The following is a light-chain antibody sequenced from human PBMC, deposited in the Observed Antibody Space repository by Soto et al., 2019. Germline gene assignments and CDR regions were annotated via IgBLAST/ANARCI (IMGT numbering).Light chain of an antibody. Sequence: AIRMTQSPSSFSASTGDRVSITCRATQDIGTYLAWYQQIPGKAPKLPIYDASTLQTGVPSRFSGSGSGTDFTLTISYLQSEDFGTYYCQQFYNYPRTFGQGTKVDIK. CDR2: DAS. CDR3: QQFYNYPRT. CDR1: QDIGTY. J-gene: IGKJ1*01. V-gene: IGKV1-8*01.